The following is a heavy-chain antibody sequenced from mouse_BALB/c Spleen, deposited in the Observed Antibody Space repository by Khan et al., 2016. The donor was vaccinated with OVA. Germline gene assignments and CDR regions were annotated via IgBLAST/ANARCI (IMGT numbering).Heavy chain of an antibody. CDR2: IDTSDSYT. CDR1: GYTFTDYW. J-gene: IGHJ3*01. V-gene: IGHV1-69*01. CDR3: ALKYPVAY. Sequence: QVQLQQPGAELVMPGASVKMSCKASGYTFTDYWIHWVNQRPGQGLEWIGAIDTSDSYTSYNQKFKGKATLTVDESSSTAYMQLSSLTSEDSAVYYCALKYPVAYWGQGTLVTVSA.